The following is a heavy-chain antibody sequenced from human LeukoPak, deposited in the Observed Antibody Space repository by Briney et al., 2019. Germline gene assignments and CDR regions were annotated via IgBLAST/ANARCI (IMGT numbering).Heavy chain of an antibody. D-gene: IGHD2-21*02. V-gene: IGHV3-74*01. Sequence: GGSLRLSCAASGFTFRPYWMHWVRQGPGKGLVWVARIDSDGSSTIYADSVKGRLTISRDNAQNTLYLQMDSLRAEDTAVYYCARGGGDHAFDVWGQGTMVTVSS. CDR1: GFTFRPYW. CDR2: IDSDGSST. J-gene: IGHJ3*01. CDR3: ARGGGDHAFDV.